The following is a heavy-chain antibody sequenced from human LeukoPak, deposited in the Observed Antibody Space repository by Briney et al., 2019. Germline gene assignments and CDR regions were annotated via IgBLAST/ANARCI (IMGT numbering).Heavy chain of an antibody. Sequence: PSETLSLTCTVSGGSISSYYWSWIRQPPGKGLEWIGYIYYSGSTNYNPSLKSRVTISVDTSKNQFSLKLSSVTAADTAVYYCARVQWDSSSWFYFDYWGQGTLVTVSS. CDR2: IYYSGST. CDR1: GGSISSYY. D-gene: IGHD6-13*01. CDR3: ARVQWDSSSWFYFDY. J-gene: IGHJ4*02. V-gene: IGHV4-59*01.